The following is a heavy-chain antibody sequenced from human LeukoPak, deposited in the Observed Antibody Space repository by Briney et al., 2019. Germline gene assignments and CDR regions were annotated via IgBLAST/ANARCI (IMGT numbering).Heavy chain of an antibody. CDR3: ARRSYYYDSSGYHDAFDI. CDR1: GGSISSGSYY. CDR2: IYTSGST. D-gene: IGHD3-22*01. J-gene: IGHJ3*02. V-gene: IGHV4-61*02. Sequence: PSETLSLTCTVSGGSISSGSYYWSWIRQPAGKGLEWIGRIYTSGSTNYNPSLKSRVTISVDTSKNQFSLKLSSVTAADTAVYYCARRSYYYDSSGYHDAFDIWGQGTMVTVSS.